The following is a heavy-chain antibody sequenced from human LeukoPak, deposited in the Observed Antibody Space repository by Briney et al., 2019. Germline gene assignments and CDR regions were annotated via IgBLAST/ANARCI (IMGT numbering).Heavy chain of an antibody. D-gene: IGHD2-21*02. CDR3: ARDSRWGDHADY. CDR2: IYSGGST. CDR1: GFTFDDYG. J-gene: IGHJ4*02. Sequence: SGGSLRLSCAASGFTFDDYGMSWVRQAPGKGLEWVSVIYSGGSTYYADSVKGRFTISRDNSKNTLYLQMNSLRAEDTAVYYCARDSRWGDHADYWGQGTLVTVSS. V-gene: IGHV3-53*01.